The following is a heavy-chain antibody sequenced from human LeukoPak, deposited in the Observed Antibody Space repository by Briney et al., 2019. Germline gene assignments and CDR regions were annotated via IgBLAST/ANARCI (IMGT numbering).Heavy chain of an antibody. D-gene: IGHD4-17*01. CDR1: GYTFASYY. Sequence: GASVKVSCKASGYTFASYYMHWVRQAPGQGLEWMGIINPSGGSTSYAQKFQGRVTMTRDTSTSTVYMELSSLRSEDTAVYYCARGFVFGDGGHYFDYWGQGTLVTVSS. V-gene: IGHV1-46*01. J-gene: IGHJ4*02. CDR2: INPSGGST. CDR3: ARGFVFGDGGHYFDY.